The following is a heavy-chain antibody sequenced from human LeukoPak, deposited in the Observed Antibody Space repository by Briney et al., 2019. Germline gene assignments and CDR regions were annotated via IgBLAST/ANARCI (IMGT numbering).Heavy chain of an antibody. CDR1: GFTVSSNY. V-gene: IGHV3-53*01. CDR2: IYSGGST. J-gene: IGHJ4*02. Sequence: GGSLRLSCAASGFTVSSNYMSWVRQAPGKGLEWVSVIYSGGSTDYAASVKGRFTSSRDNPKNTLYLQMNGLRVEDTAVYYCAKDMQTWPRFPDYWGQGTLVTVSS. D-gene: IGHD5-12*01. CDR3: AKDMQTWPRFPDY.